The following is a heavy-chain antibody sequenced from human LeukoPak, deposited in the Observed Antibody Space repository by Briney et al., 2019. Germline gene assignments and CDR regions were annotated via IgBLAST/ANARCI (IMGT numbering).Heavy chain of an antibody. V-gene: IGHV3-9*01. J-gene: IGHJ5*02. CDR1: GFIFDDYA. D-gene: IGHD1-14*01. CDR2: ITWNSDSI. Sequence: GGSLRLSCAASGFIFDDYAMHWVRQAPGKGLEWVSGITWNSDSIDYADSVKGRFTISRDNAKNSLYLQMNSLRPEDTALYYCVKDRRNPYRPEGPFDPWGQGTLVTVSS. CDR3: VKDRRNPYRPEGPFDP.